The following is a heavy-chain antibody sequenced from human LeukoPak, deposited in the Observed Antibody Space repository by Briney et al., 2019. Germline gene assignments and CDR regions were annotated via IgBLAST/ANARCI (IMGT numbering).Heavy chain of an antibody. Sequence: SETLSLTCAVYGGSFSGYYWSWIRQPPGKGLEWIGSIYYSGSTYYNPSLKSRVTISVDTSKNQFSLKLSSVTAADTAVYYCARHSSGWYSGAFDIWGQGTMVTVSS. CDR3: ARHSSGWYSGAFDI. CDR2: IYYSGST. V-gene: IGHV4-34*01. J-gene: IGHJ3*02. CDR1: GGSFSGYY. D-gene: IGHD6-19*01.